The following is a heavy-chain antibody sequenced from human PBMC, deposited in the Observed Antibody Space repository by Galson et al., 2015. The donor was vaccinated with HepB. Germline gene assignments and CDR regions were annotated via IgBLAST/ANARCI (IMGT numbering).Heavy chain of an antibody. J-gene: IGHJ4*02. V-gene: IGHV3-23*01. CDR3: AKAAPRPYTYYDFWSGSQPGYFDY. CDR2: ISGSGGST. CDR1: GFTFSSYA. D-gene: IGHD3-3*01. Sequence: SLRLSCAASGFTFSSYAMSWVRQAPGKGLEWVSAISGSGGSTYYADSVKGRFTISRDNSKNTLYLQMNSLRAEDTAVYYCAKAAPRPYTYYDFWSGSQPGYFDYWGQGTLVTVSS.